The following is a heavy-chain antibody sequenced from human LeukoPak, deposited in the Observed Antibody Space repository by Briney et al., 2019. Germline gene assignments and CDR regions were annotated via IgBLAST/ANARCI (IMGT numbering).Heavy chain of an antibody. Sequence: SETLSLTCSVSGGSISGYYWSWLRQPPGMGLECIGYIYYSGSTNYNPSLKSRVTISVDTSNNQFSLKLSSVTAADTAVYYCARGNGGNSFDYWGQGTLVTVSS. CDR3: ARGNGGNSFDY. V-gene: IGHV4-59*01. CDR1: GGSISGYY. CDR2: IYYSGST. D-gene: IGHD4-23*01. J-gene: IGHJ4*02.